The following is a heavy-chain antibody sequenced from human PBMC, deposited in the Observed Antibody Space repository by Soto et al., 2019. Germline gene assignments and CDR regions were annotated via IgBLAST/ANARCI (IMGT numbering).Heavy chain of an antibody. CDR2: IFHGGST. CDR3: ARPHYDSNTFYYFFDY. D-gene: IGHD3-22*01. CDR1: GGSFSGYF. V-gene: IGHV4-34*12. Sequence: SETLSLTCAVYGGSFSGYFWSWIRQPPGKGLEWIGEIFHGGSTNYSPSLKSRVTISVDTSKNQFSLELSSVTAADTAVYYCARPHYDSNTFYYFFDYWGQGTLVTISS. J-gene: IGHJ4*02.